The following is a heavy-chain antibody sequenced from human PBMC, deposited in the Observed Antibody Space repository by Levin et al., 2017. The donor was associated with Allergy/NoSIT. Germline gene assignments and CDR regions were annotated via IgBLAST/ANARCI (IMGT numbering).Heavy chain of an antibody. CDR3: ARSIGDYVWVDAFDI. Sequence: LSLTCAASGFTFSSYAMHWVRQAPGKGLEWVAVISYDGSNKYYADSVKGRFTISRDNSKNTLYLQMNSLRAEDTAVYYCARSIGDYVWVDAFDIWGQGTMVTVSS. J-gene: IGHJ3*02. D-gene: IGHD4-17*01. CDR1: GFTFSSYA. CDR2: ISYDGSNK. V-gene: IGHV3-30-3*01.